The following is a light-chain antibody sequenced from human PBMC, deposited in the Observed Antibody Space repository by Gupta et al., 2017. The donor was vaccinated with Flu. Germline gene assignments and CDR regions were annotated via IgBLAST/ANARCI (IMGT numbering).Light chain of an antibody. Sequence: DLPLTQSPSLLSASVGDRVTITCRAGEGIGDFLAWYQQKPGKAPKLLIFAASTLESGVPSRFSGSGSGTEFTLTINNLQPEDFATYYCQQLNNYPLTFGGGTXVEV. J-gene: IGKJ4*01. CDR2: AAS. V-gene: IGKV1-9*01. CDR3: QQLNNYPLT. CDR1: EGIGDF.